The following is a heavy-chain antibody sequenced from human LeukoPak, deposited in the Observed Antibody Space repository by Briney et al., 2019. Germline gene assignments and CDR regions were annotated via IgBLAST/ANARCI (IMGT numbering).Heavy chain of an antibody. CDR2: INPNSGGT. J-gene: IGHJ5*02. CDR1: GYTFTGYY. D-gene: IGHD2/OR15-2a*01. CDR3: ARDPSFLNWFDP. V-gene: IGHV1-2*06. Sequence: ASVKVSCKASGYTFTGYYMHWVRQAPGQGLEWIGRINPNSGGTNCAQKFQGRVTMTRNTSISTAYMELSRLRSDDTAVYYCARDPSFLNWFDPWGQGTLVTVSS.